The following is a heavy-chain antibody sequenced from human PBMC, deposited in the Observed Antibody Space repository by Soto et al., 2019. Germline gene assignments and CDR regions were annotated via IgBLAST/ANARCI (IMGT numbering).Heavy chain of an antibody. CDR3: ARQHYYDSSGYYTWN. J-gene: IGHJ4*02. Sequence: SETLSLTCTVSGDPISGNYWSWIRQPPGKGLEWIGYVHYTGSTNYNPSLKNRVTISADTSNNQFSLRLNSVTAADTAVYYCARQHYYDSSGYYTWNWGQGTLVTVSS. CDR2: VHYTGST. V-gene: IGHV4-59*08. D-gene: IGHD3-22*01. CDR1: GDPISGNY.